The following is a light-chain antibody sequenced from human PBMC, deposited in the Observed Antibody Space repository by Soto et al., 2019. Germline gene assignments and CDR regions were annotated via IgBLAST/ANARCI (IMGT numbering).Light chain of an antibody. V-gene: IGKV3-20*01. CDR3: QRYDTSPT. CDR1: QTVSNNY. J-gene: IGKJ1*01. CDR2: GAS. Sequence: EIVLTQSPGTLSLSAGERATLSCRASQTVSNNYLAWYQQKPGQVPTVLLYGASNRATGIPDRFSGSGSGTVFTLTISRLEPEDFAVYYCQRYDTSPTFGQGTKVDIK.